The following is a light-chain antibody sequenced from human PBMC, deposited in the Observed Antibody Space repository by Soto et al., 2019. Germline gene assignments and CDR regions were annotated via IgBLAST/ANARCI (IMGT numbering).Light chain of an antibody. Sequence: QSVLTQPPSASGTPGQRVIISCSGSSSYLGSNSGNWYQQLPGTAPKLLIYNTYQRPLGVPDRFSGSKSGTSASLAISGLQSEDEGDYFCAAWDDSLNGPVFGGGTKLTVL. CDR2: NTY. J-gene: IGLJ3*02. CDR3: AAWDDSLNGPV. V-gene: IGLV1-44*01. CDR1: SSYLGSNS.